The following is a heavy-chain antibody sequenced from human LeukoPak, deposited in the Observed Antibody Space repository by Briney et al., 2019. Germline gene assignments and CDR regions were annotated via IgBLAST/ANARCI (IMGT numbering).Heavy chain of an antibody. V-gene: IGHV3-21*01. D-gene: IGHD1-26*01. J-gene: IGHJ4*02. CDR3: AREGRPDRPMWEWDY. CDR2: ISSSSSYI. CDR1: GFTFSSYS. Sequence: PGGSLRLSCAASGFTFSSYSMNWVRQAPGKGLEWVSSISSSSSYIYYADSVKGRFTVSRDNAKNSLYLQMNSLRAEDTAVYYCAREGRPDRPMWEWDYWGQGTLVTVSS.